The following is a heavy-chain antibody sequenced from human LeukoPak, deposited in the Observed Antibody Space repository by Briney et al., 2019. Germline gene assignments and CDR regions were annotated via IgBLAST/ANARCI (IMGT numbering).Heavy chain of an antibody. CDR2: ISSSSSYI. Sequence: GGSLRLSCAASGFTFSSYSMNWVRQAPGKGLEWVSSISSSSSYIYYADSVKGRFTISRDNAMNSLYLQMNSLRAEDTAVYYCAREGRLYYYYYMDVWGKGTTVTVSS. D-gene: IGHD5-12*01. CDR1: GFTFSSYS. CDR3: AREGRLYYYYYMDV. V-gene: IGHV3-21*01. J-gene: IGHJ6*03.